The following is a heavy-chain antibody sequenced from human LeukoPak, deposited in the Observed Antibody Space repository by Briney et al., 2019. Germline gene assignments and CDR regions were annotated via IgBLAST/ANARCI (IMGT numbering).Heavy chain of an antibody. V-gene: IGHV4-59*08. D-gene: IGHD1-14*01. CDR3: ARVATGGWLDY. J-gene: IGHJ4*02. Sequence: SETLSLTRTVSGGSISTYYWSWIRQPPGKGLEWVGDVYYNGFTNYNPSLKSRVTISVDTSKNYFSLELTSVTAADTAIYFCARVATGGWLDYWGQGTLVPVSS. CDR1: GGSISTYY. CDR2: VYYNGFT.